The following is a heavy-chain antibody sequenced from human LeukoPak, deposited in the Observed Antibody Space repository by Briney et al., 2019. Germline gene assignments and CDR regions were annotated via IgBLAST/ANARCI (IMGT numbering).Heavy chain of an antibody. J-gene: IGHJ6*03. V-gene: IGHV1-8*01. D-gene: IGHD3-10*01. CDR1: GYTFTSYD. Sequence: ASVKVSCKASGYTFTSYDINWVRQATGQGLEWMGLMNPNSGNTGYAQKFQGRVTMTMNTSISTAYMELSSLRSEDTAVYYCARSSGEYYYYYYMDVWGKGTTVTVSS. CDR3: ARSSGEYYYYYYMDV. CDR2: MNPNSGNT.